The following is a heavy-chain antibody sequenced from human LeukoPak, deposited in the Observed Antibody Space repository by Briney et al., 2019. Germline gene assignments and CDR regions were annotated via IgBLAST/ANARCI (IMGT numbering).Heavy chain of an antibody. Sequence: GGALSLSCPASGFTFSSYAMSWLRPPPGKGLAWVSAISGSGGTTYPADSVRGRFTISRDNSKNTLYLQMNSLRAEDTAVYYCAKDRYSYGTLPFDYWGQGTLVTVSS. CDR3: AKDRYSYGTLPFDY. D-gene: IGHD5-18*01. V-gene: IGHV3-23*01. CDR1: GFTFSSYA. CDR2: ISGSGGTT. J-gene: IGHJ4*02.